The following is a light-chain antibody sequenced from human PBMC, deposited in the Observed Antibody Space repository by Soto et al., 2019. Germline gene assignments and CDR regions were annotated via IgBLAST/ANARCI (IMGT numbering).Light chain of an antibody. CDR3: QSYDSSLSGSKV. V-gene: IGLV1-40*01. CDR1: SSNIGAGYD. Sequence: QPVLTQPPSVFGAPGQRVTISCTGSSSNIGAGYDVHWYQQLPGTAPKLLIYGNSNRPSGVPDRFSGSKSGTSASLAITGLQAEDEADYYCQSYDSSLSGSKVFGTGTKVTVL. J-gene: IGLJ1*01. CDR2: GNS.